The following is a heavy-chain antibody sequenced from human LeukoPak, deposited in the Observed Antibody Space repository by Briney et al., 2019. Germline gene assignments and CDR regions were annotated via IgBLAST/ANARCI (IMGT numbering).Heavy chain of an antibody. J-gene: IGHJ6*02. CDR2: IDPSDSYT. V-gene: IGHV5-10-1*01. Sequence: GESLKFSCKGSGYSFTSYWISWVRQMPGKGLEWMGRIDPSDSYTNYSPSFQGHVTISADKSISTAYLQWSSLKASDTAMYYCARHIGYYYGMDVWGQGTTVTVSS. CDR1: GYSFTSYW. D-gene: IGHD2-21*01. CDR3: ARHIGYYYGMDV.